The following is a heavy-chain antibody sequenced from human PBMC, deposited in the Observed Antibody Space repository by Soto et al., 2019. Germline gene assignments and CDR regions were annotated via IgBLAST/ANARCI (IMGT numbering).Heavy chain of an antibody. V-gene: IGHV4-34*01. Sequence: PSETLSLTCAVYGGSFSGYYWTWIRQPPGTGLEWIGEINHSGSTNYNPSLKSRVTISVDTSKNQFSLKLTSVTAADTAVYYCARMIVGATFFDYWGQGTLVTVSS. CDR2: INHSGST. J-gene: IGHJ4*02. CDR3: ARMIVGATFFDY. CDR1: GGSFSGYY. D-gene: IGHD1-26*01.